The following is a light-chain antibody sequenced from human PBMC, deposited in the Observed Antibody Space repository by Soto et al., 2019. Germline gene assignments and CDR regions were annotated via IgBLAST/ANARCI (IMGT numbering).Light chain of an antibody. V-gene: IGKV3-20*01. CDR1: DIINNRN. J-gene: IGKJ5*01. Sequence: ENVLTQSPDSLSLSPWYEATLSCRTTDIINNRNLAWCQQKPGQAPRLLIYGASRRVNGMPDRFSGSASGTDFTLTISRLEPEDFAVYFCQQYSDLPMTFGQGTRLE. CDR2: GAS. CDR3: QQYSDLPMT.